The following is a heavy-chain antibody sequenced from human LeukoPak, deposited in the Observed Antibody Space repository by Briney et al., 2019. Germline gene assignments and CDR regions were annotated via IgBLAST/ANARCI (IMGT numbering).Heavy chain of an antibody. CDR2: ISYDGSNK. CDR1: GFTFSSYA. D-gene: IGHD3-10*01. J-gene: IGHJ6*02. Sequence: GGSLRLSCAASGFTFSSYAMHWVRRAPGKGLEWVAVISYDGSNKYYADSVKGRFTISRDNSKNTLYLQMNSLRAEDTAVYYCAKDQGPWFGYYYYYGMDVWGQGTTVTVSS. V-gene: IGHV3-30*04. CDR3: AKDQGPWFGYYYYYGMDV.